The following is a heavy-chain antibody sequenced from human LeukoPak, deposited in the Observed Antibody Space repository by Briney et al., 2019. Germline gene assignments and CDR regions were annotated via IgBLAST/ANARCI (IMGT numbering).Heavy chain of an antibody. V-gene: IGHV1-69*13. J-gene: IGHJ3*02. Sequence: SVKVSCKASGGTFSSYAISWVRQAPGQGLEWMGGIIPIFGTANYAQKFQGRVTITADESTSTAYMELSSLRSEDTAVYYCARVRRIVVVSNDAFDIWGQGTMVTVSS. D-gene: IGHD3-22*01. CDR3: ARVRRIVVVSNDAFDI. CDR2: IIPIFGTA. CDR1: GGTFSSYA.